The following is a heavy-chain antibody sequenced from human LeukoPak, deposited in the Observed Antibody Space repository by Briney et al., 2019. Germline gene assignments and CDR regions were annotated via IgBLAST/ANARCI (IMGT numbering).Heavy chain of an antibody. D-gene: IGHD2-2*01. J-gene: IGHJ6*03. Sequence: PGGSLRLSCAASGFTFTTYGMHWVRQAPGKGLEWVAVIWNDGTNTYYTDSVKGRFTISRDNSKNMLYLQMNSLRAEDTAVYYCARGLYCTSTSCYFVGGSYYYYMDVWGKGTTVTVSS. CDR1: GFTFTTYG. CDR3: ARGLYCTSTSCYFVGGSYYYYMDV. V-gene: IGHV3-33*01. CDR2: IWNDGTNT.